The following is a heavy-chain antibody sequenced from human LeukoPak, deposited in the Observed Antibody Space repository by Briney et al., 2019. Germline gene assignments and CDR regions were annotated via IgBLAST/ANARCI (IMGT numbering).Heavy chain of an antibody. D-gene: IGHD1-26*01. CDR2: INTGGYT. J-gene: IGHJ4*02. CDR3: ARESGSYLQ. CDR1: GFTVSTNY. V-gene: IGHV3-53*01. Sequence: GGSLRLSCAASGFTVSTNYMTWVRQAPGKGLDWVSIINTGGYTYYIDSVEGRFTISRDKSKNTLYLQMTFLNVEDTAVYYCARESGSYLQWGQGTLVTVSS.